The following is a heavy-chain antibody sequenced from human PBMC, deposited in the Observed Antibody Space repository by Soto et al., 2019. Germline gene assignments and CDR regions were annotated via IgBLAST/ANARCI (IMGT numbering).Heavy chain of an antibody. V-gene: IGHV4-4*02. CDR1: GGSIRSSNW. J-gene: IGHJ5*02. CDR3: NVVSPTSNGFAP. CDR2: IYHSGST. D-gene: IGHD2-15*01. Sequence: LSLTCAVSGGSIRSSNWWSWVRQPPGKGLEWIGEIYHSGSTNYNPSLKSRVTISVDKSKNQFSLKLSSVTAADTAVYYCNVVSPTSNGFAPGGQGTLVTVSS.